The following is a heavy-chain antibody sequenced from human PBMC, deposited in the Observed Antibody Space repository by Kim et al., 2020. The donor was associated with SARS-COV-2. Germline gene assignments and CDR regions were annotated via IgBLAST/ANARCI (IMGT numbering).Heavy chain of an antibody. Sequence: KSRVTISVDTSKNQFSLKLSSVTAADTAVYYCARGSSSTVSVYYYYDMDVWGKGTTVTVSS. CDR3: ARGSSSTVSVYYYYDMDV. D-gene: IGHD6-13*01. V-gene: IGHV4-31*02. J-gene: IGHJ6*03.